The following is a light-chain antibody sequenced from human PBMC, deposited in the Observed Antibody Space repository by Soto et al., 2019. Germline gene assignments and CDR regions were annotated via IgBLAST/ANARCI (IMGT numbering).Light chain of an antibody. CDR2: AAS. Sequence: DIQMTQSPSSLSASVGDRVTITCRASQSISSYLNWYQQKPGKAPKLLIYAASSLQSWVPSRFSGSGSGTDFTLNIRSLQPEDFATYYCQQSYSTLLTFGGGTKVEIK. V-gene: IGKV1-39*01. CDR3: QQSYSTLLT. J-gene: IGKJ4*01. CDR1: QSISSY.